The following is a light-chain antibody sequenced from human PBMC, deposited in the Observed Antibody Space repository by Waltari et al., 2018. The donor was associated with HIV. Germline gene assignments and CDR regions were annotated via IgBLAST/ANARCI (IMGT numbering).Light chain of an antibody. CDR1: SPDFDLHHF. Sequence: SALTQPASVSGSPGQSVTISCTGTSPDFDLHHFLSWYQQPPGKAPHLFIFGVNYRPSGISSRFSASKSGDTASLTIAGLQSGDEADYYCTTYTDRNSLLIGSGTKLTVL. V-gene: IGLV2-14*01. J-gene: IGLJ2*01. CDR2: GVN. CDR3: TTYTDRNSLL.